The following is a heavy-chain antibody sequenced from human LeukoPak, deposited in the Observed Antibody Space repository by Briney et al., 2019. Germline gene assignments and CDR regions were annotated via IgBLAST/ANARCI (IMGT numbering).Heavy chain of an antibody. CDR2: VNPFSGGT. D-gene: IGHD2-15*01. Sequence: ASVKVSCKASGYTFTAYYIHWLRQAPGQGLEWMGWVNPFSGGTIPAQKFQDRVTMTKDTSINTAYMELSSLRSDDTAVYCCARESRWFGMDVWGKGTTVTVSS. CDR1: GYTFTAYY. V-gene: IGHV1-2*02. J-gene: IGHJ6*04. CDR3: ARESRWFGMDV.